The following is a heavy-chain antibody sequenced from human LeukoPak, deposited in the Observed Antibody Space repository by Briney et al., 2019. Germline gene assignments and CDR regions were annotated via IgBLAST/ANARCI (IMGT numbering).Heavy chain of an antibody. V-gene: IGHV1-18*01. CDR1: VYTFTDYA. CDR3: ARDVGGKAVAGTIDY. J-gene: IGHJ4*02. CDR2: IRAYNGDR. D-gene: IGHD6-19*01. Sequence: ASVKISCKASVYTFTDYAFSWVRQVPGQGLGWMGWIRAYNGDRNYPQKFQARVTMTTDTSTSTAYLDLWDLRSDDTGIYYCARDVGGKAVAGTIDYWGQGTLVTVS.